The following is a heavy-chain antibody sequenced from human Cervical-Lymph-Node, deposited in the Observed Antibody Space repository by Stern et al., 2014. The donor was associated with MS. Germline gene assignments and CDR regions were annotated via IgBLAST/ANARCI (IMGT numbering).Heavy chain of an antibody. Sequence: QVQLVQSGSELRKPGASVKVSCKASGYSFNRYAVTWVRQAPGQGLEWLGWIKTNTGNPTYAQGFTGRFVFSLDTSVSTTYLHISSLKAEDTAVYYCARDLRDISGYYLDSWGQGSLVTVSS. V-gene: IGHV7-4-1*02. J-gene: IGHJ4*02. CDR1: GYSFNRYA. CDR2: IKTNTGNP. CDR3: ARDLRDISGYYLDS. D-gene: IGHD3-22*01.